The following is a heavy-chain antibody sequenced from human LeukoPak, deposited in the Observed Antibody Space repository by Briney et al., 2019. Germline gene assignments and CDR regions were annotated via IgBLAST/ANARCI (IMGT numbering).Heavy chain of an antibody. V-gene: IGHV4-39*01. D-gene: IGHD6-13*01. Sequence: SETLSLTCTVSGGSISSSSYYWGWIRQPPGKGLEWIGGIYYSGSTYYNPSLKSRVTISVDTSKNQFSLKLSSVTAADTAVYYCAGHSSSGSDYWGQGTLVTVSS. CDR1: GGSISSSSYY. CDR2: IYYSGST. CDR3: AGHSSSGSDY. J-gene: IGHJ4*02.